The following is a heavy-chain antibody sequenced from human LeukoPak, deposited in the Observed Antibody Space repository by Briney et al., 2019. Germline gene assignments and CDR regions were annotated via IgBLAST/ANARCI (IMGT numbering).Heavy chain of an antibody. CDR3: AKGFRAFDI. CDR1: GFTFDDYA. V-gene: IGHV3-9*01. Sequence: GRSLRLSCAASGFTFDDYAMHWVRQAPGKGLEWVSGISWNSGSIGYADSVKGRFTISRDNAKNPPYLQMNSLRAEDTALYYCAKGFRAFDIWGQGTMVTVSS. CDR2: ISWNSGSI. J-gene: IGHJ3*02.